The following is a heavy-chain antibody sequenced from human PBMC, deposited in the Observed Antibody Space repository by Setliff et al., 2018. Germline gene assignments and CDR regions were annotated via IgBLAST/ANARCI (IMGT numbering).Heavy chain of an antibody. Sequence: LSLTCTVSGGSISSHYWNWIRQPPGKGLEWIGYIFYSGSTNYNPSLKSRVTISVDTSKNQFSLKLSSVTAADTAVYYCARVFYYGSGSYLYYLDSWGQGTLVTVSS. D-gene: IGHD3-10*01. CDR2: IFYSGST. V-gene: IGHV4-59*11. CDR3: ARVFYYGSGSYLYYLDS. CDR1: GGSISSHY. J-gene: IGHJ4*02.